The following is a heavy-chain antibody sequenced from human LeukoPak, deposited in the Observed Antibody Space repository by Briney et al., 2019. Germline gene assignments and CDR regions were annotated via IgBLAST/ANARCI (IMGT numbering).Heavy chain of an antibody. CDR2: INPSGGST. J-gene: IGHJ4*02. CDR1: GYTFTSYG. D-gene: IGHD1-26*01. V-gene: IGHV1-46*01. CDR3: ARVGPTVGVYFDF. Sequence: ASVKVSCKASGYTFTSYGISWVRQAPGQGLEWMGIINPSGGSTNYAQKFQGRVTMTRDTSTSTVYMELSSLRSEDTAVYYCARVGPTVGVYFDFWGQGTLVTVSS.